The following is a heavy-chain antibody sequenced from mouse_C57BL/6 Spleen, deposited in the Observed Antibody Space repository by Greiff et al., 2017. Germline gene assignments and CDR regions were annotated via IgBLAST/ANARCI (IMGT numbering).Heavy chain of an antibody. CDR2: IDPSDSYT. D-gene: IGHD2-4*01. CDR3: SRGNYDEPLDY. J-gene: IGHJ4*01. CDR1: GYTFTSYW. V-gene: IGHV1-59*01. Sequence: QVQLQQPGAELVRPGTSVKLSCKASGYTFTSYWMHWVKQRPGQGLEWIGVIDPSDSYTNYNQKFKGKATLTVDTSSSTAYMQLSILRSEYSAVYYCSRGNYDEPLDYWGQGTTLTVAS.